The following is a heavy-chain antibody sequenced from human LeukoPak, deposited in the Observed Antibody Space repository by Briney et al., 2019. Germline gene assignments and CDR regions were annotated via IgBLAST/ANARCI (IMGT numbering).Heavy chain of an antibody. CDR3: AKDFSGYSSPVGEYYFDY. V-gene: IGHV3-43*02. J-gene: IGHJ4*02. CDR2: ISGDGGST. Sequence: PGGSLRLSCAASGFTFDDHAMHWVRQAPGKGLEWVSLISGDGGSTYYADSVKGRFTISRDNSKNSLYLQMNSLRTEDTALYYCAKDFSGYSSPVGEYYFDYWGQGTLVTVSS. D-gene: IGHD3-16*01. CDR1: GFTFDDHA.